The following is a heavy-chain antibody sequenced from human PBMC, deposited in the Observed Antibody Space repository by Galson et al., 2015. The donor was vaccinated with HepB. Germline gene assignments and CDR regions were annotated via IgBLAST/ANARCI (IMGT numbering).Heavy chain of an antibody. V-gene: IGHV3-30*04. CDR2: ISNDGTNQ. CDR1: GFTFSNYA. D-gene: IGHD4/OR15-4a*01. Sequence: LRLSCAASGFTFSNYAMHWVRQAPGKGLEWVAVISNDGTNQFYGDSVQGRFTISRDNSRNTLYLQMNSRKSGDTAVYYCARGIPRTTDYISKHYYYGMDVWGQGTTVTVSS. J-gene: IGHJ6*02. CDR3: ARGIPRTTDYISKHYYYGMDV.